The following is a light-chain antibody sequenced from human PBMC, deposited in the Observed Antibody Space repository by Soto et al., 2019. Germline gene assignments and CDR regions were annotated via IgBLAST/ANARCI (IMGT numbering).Light chain of an antibody. CDR3: QAWDSSSNYV. V-gene: IGLV3-1*01. Sequence: SYELAQPPSVSVSPGQTASITCSGDKLGDKYACWYQQKPGQSPVLVIYQDSKRPSGIPERFSGSNSGNTATLTISGTQAMDEADYYCQAWDSSSNYVFGTAKKVTV. CDR1: KLGDKY. CDR2: QDS. J-gene: IGLJ1*01.